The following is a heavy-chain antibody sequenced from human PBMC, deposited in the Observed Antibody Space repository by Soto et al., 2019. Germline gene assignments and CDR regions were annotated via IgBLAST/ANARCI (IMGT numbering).Heavy chain of an antibody. CDR1: VGSSVGTSYS. CDR2: IYYSGST. J-gene: IGHJ4*02. CDR3: ARAEFRGVIVY. V-gene: IGHV4-31*02. D-gene: IGHD3-16*02. Sequence: PSGPLSLPCIVSVGSSVGTSYSWTCIRQHPGKGLEWIGYIYYSGSTNYNPSLKSRVTISVDTSKNQFSLKLSSVTAADTAVYYCARAEFRGVIVYWGQGTLVTVSS.